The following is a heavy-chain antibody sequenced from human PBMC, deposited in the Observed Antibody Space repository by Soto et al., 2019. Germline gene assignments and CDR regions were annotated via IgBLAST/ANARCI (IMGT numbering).Heavy chain of an antibody. Sequence: GESLKISCAASGFTFSSYAMSWVRQAPGKGLEWVSAISGSGGSTYYADSVKGRFTISRDNSKNTLYLQMNSLRAEDTAVYYCAKDMGDRGATFDYWGQGTLVTVSS. CDR1: GFTFSSYA. CDR2: ISGSGGST. D-gene: IGHD1-26*01. CDR3: AKDMGDRGATFDY. J-gene: IGHJ4*02. V-gene: IGHV3-23*01.